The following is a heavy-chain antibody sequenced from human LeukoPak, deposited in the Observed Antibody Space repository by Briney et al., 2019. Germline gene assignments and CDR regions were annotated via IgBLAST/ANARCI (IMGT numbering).Heavy chain of an antibody. Sequence: SETLSLTCTVSGGSISSYYWSWIRQPPGKGLEWIGYIYYSGSTNYNPSLKSRVTIPVDTSKNQFSLKLSSVTAADTAVYYCARVSDYAHNWFDPWGQGTLVTVSS. V-gene: IGHV4-59*01. CDR1: GGSISSYY. CDR2: IYYSGST. CDR3: ARVSDYAHNWFDP. J-gene: IGHJ5*02. D-gene: IGHD5-12*01.